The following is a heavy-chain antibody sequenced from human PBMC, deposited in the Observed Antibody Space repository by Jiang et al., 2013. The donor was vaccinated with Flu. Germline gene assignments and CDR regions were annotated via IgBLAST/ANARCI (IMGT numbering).Heavy chain of an antibody. V-gene: IGHV1-69*04. CDR1: GYTFTSYG. CDR3: ARAPWDNWNYATVDY. Sequence: GAEVKKPGASVKVSCKASGYTFTSYGISWVRQAPGQGLEWMGRIIPILGIANYAQKFQGRVTITADKSTSTAYMELSSLRSEDTAVYYCARAPWDNWNYATVDYWGQGTLVTVSS. J-gene: IGHJ4*02. CDR2: IIPILGIA. D-gene: IGHD1-7*01.